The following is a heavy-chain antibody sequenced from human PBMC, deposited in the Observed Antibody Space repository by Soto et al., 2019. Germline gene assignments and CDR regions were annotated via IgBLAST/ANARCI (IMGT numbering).Heavy chain of an antibody. J-gene: IGHJ5*02. CDR2: VYYSGTT. Sequence: SETLSLTCTVSCGSISSYYWSWIRQSPGKGLEWIGYVYYSGTTKYNPSLKSRALISVDTSKNQFSLKLNSVTAADTAVYYCARDQQMGRLDPWGQGTLVTVSS. CDR3: ARDQQMGRLDP. D-gene: IGHD3-10*01. CDR1: CGSISSYY. V-gene: IGHV4-59*01.